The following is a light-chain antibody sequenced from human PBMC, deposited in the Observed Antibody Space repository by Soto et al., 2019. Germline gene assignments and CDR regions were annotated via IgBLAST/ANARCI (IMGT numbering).Light chain of an antibody. CDR2: KAS. CDR1: QSISSW. J-gene: IGKJ1*01. CDR3: QQYNSPWT. Sequence: DIQMTQSPSTLSASVGDRVMITCRASQSISSWLAWYQQKPGKAPKLLIYKASTLESGVPSRFSGSGSGTEFTHTISSLQPDDSATYYCQQYNSPWTFGQGTKVEIK. V-gene: IGKV1-5*03.